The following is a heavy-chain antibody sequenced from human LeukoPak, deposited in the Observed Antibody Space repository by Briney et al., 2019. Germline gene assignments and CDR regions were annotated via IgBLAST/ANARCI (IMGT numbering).Heavy chain of an antibody. CDR3: ARHRVVTAMYMDV. J-gene: IGHJ6*03. V-gene: IGHV5-51*01. D-gene: IGHD2-21*02. Sequence: GESLKISCKGSGFTFRSYWIGWVRQMPGKGLECMGIIYPGDSDTRYSPSFQGQVTISADTSISTAYLQWRSLKASDTAMYYCARHRVVTAMYMDVWGKGTTVTVSS. CDR2: IYPGDSDT. CDR1: GFTFRSYW.